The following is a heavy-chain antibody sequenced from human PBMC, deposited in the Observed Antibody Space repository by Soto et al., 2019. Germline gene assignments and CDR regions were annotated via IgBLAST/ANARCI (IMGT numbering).Heavy chain of an antibody. Sequence: QVQLVESGGGVVQPGRSLRLSCAASGFTFSNYGMHWVRQAPGKGLEWVAVIWYDGSNKYYADSVKGRFTISRDNSKNTLYLQMNSLRTEDVAVYFCARGWYCGGDCYEWYFDLSGRGTLVTVSS. J-gene: IGHJ2*01. D-gene: IGHD2-21*02. CDR3: ARGWYCGGDCYEWYFDL. V-gene: IGHV3-33*01. CDR2: IWYDGSNK. CDR1: GFTFSNYG.